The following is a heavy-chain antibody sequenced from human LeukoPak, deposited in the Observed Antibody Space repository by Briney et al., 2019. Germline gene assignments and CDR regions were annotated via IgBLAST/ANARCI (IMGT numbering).Heavy chain of an antibody. D-gene: IGHD5-12*01. J-gene: IGHJ4*02. CDR2: INPNSGGT. CDR1: GYTFTGYY. V-gene: IGHV1-2*02. Sequence: ASVKVSCKASGYTFTGYYMHWVRQAPGQGLEWMGWINPNSGGTNYAQKFQGRVTMTRDTSISTAYMELSRLRSDDTAVYYCARGPDSGYDYGGRYLCYWGQGTLVTVSS. CDR3: ARGPDSGYDYGGRYLCY.